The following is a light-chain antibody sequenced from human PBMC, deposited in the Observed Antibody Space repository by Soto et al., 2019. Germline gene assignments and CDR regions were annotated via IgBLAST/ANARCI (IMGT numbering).Light chain of an antibody. V-gene: IGKV3-11*01. Sequence: EIVLTQSPATRSVSPGERSTLSCRASQSVSSYLAWYQQKPGQAPRLLIYDASNRATGIPARFSGSGSGTDFTLTISSLEPEDFAVYYCQQRSNWPPLTFGGGTKVDI. J-gene: IGKJ4*01. CDR3: QQRSNWPPLT. CDR1: QSVSSY. CDR2: DAS.